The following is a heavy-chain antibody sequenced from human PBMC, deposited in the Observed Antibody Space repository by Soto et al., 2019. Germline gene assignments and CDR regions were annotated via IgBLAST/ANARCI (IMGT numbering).Heavy chain of an antibody. CDR3: ATGPHGDYMYYYYGMDV. CDR1: GFTFSSYS. V-gene: IGHV3-21*01. Sequence: GGSLRLSCAASGFTFSSYSMNWVRQAPGKGLEWVSSISSSSYIYYADSVKGRFTISRDNAKNSLYLQMNSLRDEDTAVYYCATGPHGDYMYYYYGMDVWGQGTTVTVSS. J-gene: IGHJ6*02. CDR2: ISSSSYI. D-gene: IGHD4-17*01.